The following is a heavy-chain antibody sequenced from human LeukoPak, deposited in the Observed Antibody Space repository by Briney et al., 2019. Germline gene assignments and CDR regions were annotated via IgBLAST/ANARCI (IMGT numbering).Heavy chain of an antibody. J-gene: IGHJ4*02. Sequence: SETLSLTCTVSGDSISSHYWSWIRQPPGKGLEWIGYLYNSGSTNYNPSLKSRVTISVDTFKNQFSLKLTSVTAADTAVYYCARTQCARNLPYYFDYWGQGNLVTVSS. CDR3: ARTQCARNLPYYFDY. D-gene: IGHD6-19*01. CDR1: GDSISSHY. CDR2: LYNSGST. V-gene: IGHV4-59*11.